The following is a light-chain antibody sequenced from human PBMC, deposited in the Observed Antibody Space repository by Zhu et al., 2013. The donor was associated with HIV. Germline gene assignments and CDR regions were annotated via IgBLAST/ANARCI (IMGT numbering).Light chain of an antibody. CDR2: GAS. J-gene: IGKJ2*03. V-gene: IGKV3-20*01. CDR3: QQYGNSPPYS. Sequence: PGERATLSCRASQSVSTYLAWYQQKPGQSPRLLIYGASTRATGIPARFSGSGSGTDFTLTISRLEPEDFAVYYCQQYGNSPPYSFGQGTKLEIK. CDR1: QSVSTY.